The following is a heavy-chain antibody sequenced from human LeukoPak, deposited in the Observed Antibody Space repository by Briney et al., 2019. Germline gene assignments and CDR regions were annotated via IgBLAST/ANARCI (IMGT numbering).Heavy chain of an antibody. D-gene: IGHD6-19*01. Sequence: ASVKVSCKASGYTFTSYDINWVRQATGQRLEWMGWMNANSGNTGYAQKFQGRVTMTRNTSISTAYMELSSLRSEDTAVYYCVRALSVAARNWFDPWGQGTLVTVSS. V-gene: IGHV1-8*01. CDR3: VRALSVAARNWFDP. CDR1: GYTFTSYD. CDR2: MNANSGNT. J-gene: IGHJ5*02.